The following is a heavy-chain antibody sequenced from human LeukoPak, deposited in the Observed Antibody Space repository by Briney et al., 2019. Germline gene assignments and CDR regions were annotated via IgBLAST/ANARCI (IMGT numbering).Heavy chain of an antibody. CDR2: INPSGGST. Sequence: ASVTVSCKASGYTFTSYYMHWVRQAPGQGLEWMGIINPSGGSTSYAQKFQGRVTMTRDTSTSTVYMELSSLRSEDTAVYYCAREVVVVPAATSFWFDPWGQGTLVTVSS. V-gene: IGHV1-46*01. CDR1: GYTFTSYY. D-gene: IGHD2-2*01. CDR3: AREVVVVPAATSFWFDP. J-gene: IGHJ5*02.